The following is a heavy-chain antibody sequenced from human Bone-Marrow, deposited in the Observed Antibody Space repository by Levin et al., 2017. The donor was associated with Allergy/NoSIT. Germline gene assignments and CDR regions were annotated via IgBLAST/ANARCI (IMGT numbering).Heavy chain of an antibody. V-gene: IGHV3-30*18. CDR2: ISYDGSNK. J-gene: IGHJ4*02. CDR3: AKDPSGRLYSGYVHY. D-gene: IGHD5-12*01. CDR1: GFTFSSYG. Sequence: GESLKISCAASGFTFSSYGMHWVRQAPGKGLEWVAVISYDGSNKYYADSVKGRFTISRDNSKNTLYLQMNSLRAEDTAVYYCAKDPSGRLYSGYVHYWGQGTLVTVSS.